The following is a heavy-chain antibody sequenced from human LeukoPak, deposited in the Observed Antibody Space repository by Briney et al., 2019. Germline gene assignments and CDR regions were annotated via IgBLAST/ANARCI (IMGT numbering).Heavy chain of an antibody. CDR1: GGSISSGSYY. CDR3: ARDRRGYYFDY. Sequence: SQTLSLTCTVSGGSISSGSYYWSWIRQPAGKGLEWIGLIYTSGSTNYNPSLKSRVTISVDTSKNQFSLKLSSVTAADAAVYYCARDRRGYYFDYWGQGTLATVSS. J-gene: IGHJ4*02. CDR2: IYTSGST. D-gene: IGHD3-10*01. V-gene: IGHV4-61*02.